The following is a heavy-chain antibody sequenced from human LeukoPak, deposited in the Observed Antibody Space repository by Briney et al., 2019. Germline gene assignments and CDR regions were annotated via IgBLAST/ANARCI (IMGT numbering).Heavy chain of an antibody. V-gene: IGHV4-39*07. D-gene: IGHD2-15*01. J-gene: IGHJ4*02. Sequence: PSETLSLTCTVSGASISGNSYYWAWIRQPPGKGLEWIGSIYYRGTTYYNPSLKSRVTVSVDTSKNQFSLNVSSVTAADTAVYYCARDHSTQSNTWQYWGQGIQVTVSA. CDR1: GASISGNSYY. CDR3: ARDHSTQSNTWQY. CDR2: IYYRGTT.